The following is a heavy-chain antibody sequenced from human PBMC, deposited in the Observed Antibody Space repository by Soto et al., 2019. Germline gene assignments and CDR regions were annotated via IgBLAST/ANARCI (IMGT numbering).Heavy chain of an antibody. J-gene: IGHJ6*02. CDR3: AREYYYGMDV. CDR2: ITGSSDYT. V-gene: IGHV3-11*05. Sequence: PGGSLRLSCAASGFTFSDYYMTWTRQAPGKGLEWVSYITGSSDYTNYADSGKGRFTISRDNVKNSLYLQMNSLRAEDTAVYYCAREYYYGMDVWGQGTTVNVSS. CDR1: GFTFSDYY.